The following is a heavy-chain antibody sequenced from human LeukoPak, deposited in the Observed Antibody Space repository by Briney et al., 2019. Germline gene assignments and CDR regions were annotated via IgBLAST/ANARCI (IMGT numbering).Heavy chain of an antibody. J-gene: IGHJ4*02. CDR1: GLTFSDHY. V-gene: IGHV3-72*01. Sequence: GGSLRLSCAVSGLTFSDHYMDWVRQSPGRGLEWVARSRNKANSYTTEYAASVKGRFTISRDDSKNSLFLQMNSLKTEDTAVYYCVRGKNSFDYWGQGTLLTVSS. CDR2: SRNKANSYTT. CDR3: VRGKNSFDY. D-gene: IGHD3-10*01.